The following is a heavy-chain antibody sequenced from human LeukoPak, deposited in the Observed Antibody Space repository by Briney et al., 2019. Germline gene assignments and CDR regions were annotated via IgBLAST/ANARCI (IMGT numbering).Heavy chain of an antibody. D-gene: IGHD5-24*01. J-gene: IGHJ4*02. CDR3: AKDHSADGWPTFEY. V-gene: IGHV3-23*01. CDR1: GFGVHTFA. Sequence: GGSLRLSCAVSGFGVHTFAMSWVRLPAGKRLEWLASITKYDGRVYYADSVRGRFTISRDSSQNELYLQMNSLRADDSAIYYCAKDHSADGWPTFEYWGQGTLVTVSS. CDR2: ITKYDGRV.